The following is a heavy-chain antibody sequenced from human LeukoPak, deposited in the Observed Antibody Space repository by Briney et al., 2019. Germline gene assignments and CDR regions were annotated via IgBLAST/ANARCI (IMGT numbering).Heavy chain of an antibody. CDR1: GGSISSSSYY. CDR3: ARDGLDY. CDR2: IYYSGST. Sequence: SETLSLTCTVSGGSISSSSYYWGWIRQPPGKGLEWIGGIYYSGSTYYNPSLKSRVTISVDTSKNQFSLKLSSVTAADTAVYYCARDGLDYWGQGTLVTVSS. D-gene: IGHD3-10*01. V-gene: IGHV4-39*07. J-gene: IGHJ4*02.